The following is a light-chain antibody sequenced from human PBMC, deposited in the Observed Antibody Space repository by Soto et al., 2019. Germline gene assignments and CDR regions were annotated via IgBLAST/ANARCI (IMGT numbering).Light chain of an antibody. V-gene: IGKV3-11*01. CDR2: DAS. Sequence: EIVLTQSPATLSLSPGERATLSCRASQSVSSYLAWYQQKPGQAPRLLIYDASNRATGIPARFSGSGSGTDFTLTISSLEPEDFAVNYCQQRRNWLPTFGGGTKVEIK. CDR1: QSVSSY. J-gene: IGKJ4*01. CDR3: QQRRNWLPT.